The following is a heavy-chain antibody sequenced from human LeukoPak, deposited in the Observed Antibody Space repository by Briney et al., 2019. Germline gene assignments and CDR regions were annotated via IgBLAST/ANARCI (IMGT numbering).Heavy chain of an antibody. Sequence: GGSLRLSCAASGFTFSSYAMSWVRQAPGKGLEWVSAISGSGGSTYYADSVKGRFTISRDNSKNTLYLQMNSLRAEDTAVYYCAKVETYYYGSGSYPDNWGQGTLVTVSS. D-gene: IGHD3-10*01. CDR1: GFTFSSYA. J-gene: IGHJ4*02. V-gene: IGHV3-23*01. CDR3: AKVETYYYGSGSYPDN. CDR2: ISGSGGST.